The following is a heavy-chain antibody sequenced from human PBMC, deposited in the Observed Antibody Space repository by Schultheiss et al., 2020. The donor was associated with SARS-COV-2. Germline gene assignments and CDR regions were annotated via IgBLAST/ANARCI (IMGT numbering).Heavy chain of an antibody. J-gene: IGHJ6*02. CDR3: ARGLGTIFGVVITIGLYGMDV. V-gene: IGHV1-8*02. CDR2: INPNSGNT. D-gene: IGHD3-3*01. Sequence: ASVKVSCKASGYTFTSYGISWVRQAPGQGLEWMGWINPNSGNTGYAQKFQGRVTMTRDTSISTAYMELRSLRSDDTAVYYCARGLGTIFGVVITIGLYGMDVWGQGTTVTVSS. CDR1: GYTFTSYG.